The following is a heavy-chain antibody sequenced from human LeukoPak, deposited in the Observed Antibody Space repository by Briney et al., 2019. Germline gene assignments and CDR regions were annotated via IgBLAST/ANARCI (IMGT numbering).Heavy chain of an antibody. J-gene: IGHJ4*02. D-gene: IGHD3-16*01. Sequence: GGSLRLSCEASGFTFNTYWMSWVRQAPGKGLEWVANIKEDGSEMYYVDSVKGRFTISRDNAKKSVYLQMNTLRAEDTAVYYCARISLGLRLGLFENWGQGTLVTVSS. CDR2: IKEDGSEM. CDR3: ARISLGLRLGLFEN. V-gene: IGHV3-7*03. CDR1: GFTFNTYW.